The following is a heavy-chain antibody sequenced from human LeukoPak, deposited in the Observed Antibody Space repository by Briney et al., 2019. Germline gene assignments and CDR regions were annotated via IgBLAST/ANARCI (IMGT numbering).Heavy chain of an antibody. CDR2: IYHSGNT. D-gene: IGHD5-12*01. V-gene: IGHV4-4*02. Sequence: ASGTLSLNCAVSGCSISSSNWWSWVRQPPGKGLEWIGEIYHSGNTNYNLSLKSRVTISVDKSKNQFSLKLSSVTAADTAVYYCARSEARLIQDFGYSGYDPTHTVTYPDYWGQGTLVTVSS. J-gene: IGHJ4*02. CDR3: ARSEARLIQDFGYSGYDPTHTVTYPDY. CDR1: GCSISSSNW.